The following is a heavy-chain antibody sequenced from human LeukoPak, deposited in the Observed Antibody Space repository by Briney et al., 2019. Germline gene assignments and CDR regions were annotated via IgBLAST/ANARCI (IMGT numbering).Heavy chain of an antibody. J-gene: IGHJ2*01. CDR3: AREAVAGTAGHWYFDL. Sequence: SVKVSCKASGGTFSSYAISWVRQAPGQGLEWMGGIIPIFGTANYAQRFQGRVTITADESTSTAYMELSSLRSEDTAVYYCAREAVAGTAGHWYFDLWGRGTLVTVSS. D-gene: IGHD6-19*01. V-gene: IGHV1-69*13. CDR1: GGTFSSYA. CDR2: IIPIFGTA.